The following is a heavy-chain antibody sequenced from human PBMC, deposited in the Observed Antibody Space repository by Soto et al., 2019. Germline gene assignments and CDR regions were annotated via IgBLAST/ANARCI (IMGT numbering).Heavy chain of an antibody. D-gene: IGHD4-4*01. CDR1: GGSISSGGYY. J-gene: IGHJ5*02. Sequence: LSLTCTVSGGSISSGGYYWSWIRQHPGKGLEWIGYIYYSGSTYYNPSLKSRVTISVDTSKNQFSLKLSSVTAADTAVYYCARVQYFNGFDPWGQGTLVTVSS. CDR2: IYYSGST. V-gene: IGHV4-31*03. CDR3: ARVQYFNGFDP.